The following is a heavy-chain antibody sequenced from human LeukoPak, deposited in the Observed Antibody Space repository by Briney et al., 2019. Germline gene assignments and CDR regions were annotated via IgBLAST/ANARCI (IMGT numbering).Heavy chain of an antibody. CDR2: ISAYNGNT. CDR1: GYTFTSYG. J-gene: IGHJ4*02. V-gene: IGHV1-18*01. D-gene: IGHD3-22*01. Sequence: GASVKVSCKASGYTFTSYGISWARQAPGQGLEWMGWISAYNGNTNYAQKLQGRVTMTTDTSTSTAYMELRSLRSDDTAVYYCARPARYYYDSSASLFDYWGQGTLVTVSS. CDR3: ARPARYYYDSSASLFDY.